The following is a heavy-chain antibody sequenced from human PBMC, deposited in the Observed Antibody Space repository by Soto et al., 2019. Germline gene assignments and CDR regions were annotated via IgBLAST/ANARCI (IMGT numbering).Heavy chain of an antibody. Sequence: PSETLSLTCTVSGGSISSYYWSWIRQPPGKGLEWIGYIYYSGSTNYNPSLKSRVTISVDTSKNQFSLKLSSVTAADTAVYYCARIIYGHFDYWGQGTLVTVSS. J-gene: IGHJ4*02. V-gene: IGHV4-59*01. D-gene: IGHD3-10*01. CDR2: IYYSGST. CDR1: GGSISSYY. CDR3: ARIIYGHFDY.